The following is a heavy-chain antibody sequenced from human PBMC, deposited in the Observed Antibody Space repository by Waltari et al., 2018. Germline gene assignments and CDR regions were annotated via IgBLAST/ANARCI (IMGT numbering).Heavy chain of an antibody. Sequence: QVQLVESGGGVVQPGRSLQLFCSASVLIFVGDAINWVAQAPGQGLEWVARIAYDGRDKNYADSVKGRFTISRDNSKNTLYLQVNSLRTEDTAVYYCARGRAYDFWSGYSAEPDAFDIWGQGTMVSVSS. CDR1: VLIFVGDA. J-gene: IGHJ3*02. CDR2: IAYDGRDK. V-gene: IGHV3-30*04. CDR3: ARGRAYDFWSGYSAEPDAFDI. D-gene: IGHD3-3*01.